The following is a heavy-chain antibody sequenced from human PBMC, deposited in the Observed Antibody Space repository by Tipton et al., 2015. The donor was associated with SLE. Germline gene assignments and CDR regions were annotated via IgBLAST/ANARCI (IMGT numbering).Heavy chain of an antibody. V-gene: IGHV3-33*01. Sequence: SLRLSCAASGFTFSSYGMHWVRQAPGKGLEWVAVIWYDGSNKYYADSVKGRFTISRDNSKNTLYLQMNSLRAEDTAVYYCAREGYYDFWSGSDYYYYMDVWGKGTTVTVSS. J-gene: IGHJ6*03. CDR2: IWYDGSNK. D-gene: IGHD3-3*01. CDR1: GFTFSSYG. CDR3: AREGYYDFWSGSDYYYYMDV.